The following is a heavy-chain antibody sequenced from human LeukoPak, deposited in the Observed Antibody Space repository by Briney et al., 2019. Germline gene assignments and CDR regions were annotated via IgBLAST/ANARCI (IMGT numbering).Heavy chain of an antibody. CDR2: VDPEDGET. Sequence: ASVKVSCKASGYTFTDYYMHWVQQAPGKGLEWMGLVDPEDGETIYAEKFQGRVTITADTSTDTAYTELSSLRSEDTAVYYCATVPRDEEGYCSSTSCYTWGQGTLVTVSS. V-gene: IGHV1-69-2*01. CDR1: GYTFTDYY. J-gene: IGHJ4*02. CDR3: ATVPRDEEGYCSSTSCYT. D-gene: IGHD2-2*02.